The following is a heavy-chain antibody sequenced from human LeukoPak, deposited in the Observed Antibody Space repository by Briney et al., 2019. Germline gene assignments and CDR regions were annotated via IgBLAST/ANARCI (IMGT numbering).Heavy chain of an antibody. V-gene: IGHV4-34*01. CDR2: INDYTGDT. J-gene: IGHJ2*01. CDR1: GGSFTDYF. CDR3: ARGKRPSYFDL. Sequence: SETLSLTCTVYGGSFTDYFWTWIRQSPGKGLEWIGEINDYTGDTNYNPSLNSRVSISLEKSKNQFSLKLSSVTAADTAVYYCARGKRPSYFDLWGRGTLVTVSS.